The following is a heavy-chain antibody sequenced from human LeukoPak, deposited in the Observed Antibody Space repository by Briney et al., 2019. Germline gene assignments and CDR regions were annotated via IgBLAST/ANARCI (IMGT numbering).Heavy chain of an antibody. CDR3: ARHSRSAYTGYENAFDI. D-gene: IGHD5-12*01. J-gene: IGHJ3*02. V-gene: IGHV4-39*01. Sequence: TETLSLTCTVSGDSISSSSYCWDWIRQPPGKGLEWIRHIYNNANTHYNTSLKTRITMSVDTSKNQFSLKLNSVTAADTGIYYCARHSRSAYTGYENAFDIWGQGTMVTVSS. CDR2: IYNNANT. CDR1: GDSISSSSYC.